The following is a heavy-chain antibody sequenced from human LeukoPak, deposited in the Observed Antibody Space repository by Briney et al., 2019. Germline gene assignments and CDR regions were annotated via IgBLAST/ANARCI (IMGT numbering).Heavy chain of an antibody. V-gene: IGHV3-53*01. Sequence: SGGSLRLSCVASGFSASSIYMSWVRRAPGKGLEWVSLLYTDGSTYYANSVEGRFTISRDDSKNTIYLHMNGLRAEDTAIYYCARGGAHYWNPRYWGQGTLVTVSS. J-gene: IGHJ4*02. D-gene: IGHD1-1*01. CDR2: LYTDGST. CDR3: ARGGAHYWNPRY. CDR1: GFSASSIY.